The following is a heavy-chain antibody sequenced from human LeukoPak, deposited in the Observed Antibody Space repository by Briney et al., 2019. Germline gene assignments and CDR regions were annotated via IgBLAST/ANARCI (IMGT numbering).Heavy chain of an antibody. V-gene: IGHV3-30*19. CDR2: ISYDGSNK. D-gene: IGHD2-8*02. CDR3: ASPSFTGGFDY. CDR1: GFTFSSYG. J-gene: IGHJ4*02. Sequence: GGSLRLSCAASGFTFSSYGMHWVRQAPGKGLEWVAVISYDGSNKYYADSVKGRFTISRDNSKNTLYLQMNSLRAEDTAVYYCASPSFTGGFDYWGQGTLVTVSS.